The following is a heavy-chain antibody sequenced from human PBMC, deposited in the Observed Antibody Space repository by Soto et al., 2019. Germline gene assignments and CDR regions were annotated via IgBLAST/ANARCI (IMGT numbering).Heavy chain of an antibody. V-gene: IGHV1-69*06. J-gene: IGHJ6*02. Sequence: ASVKVSCKASGGTFSSYAISWVRQAPVQGLEWMGGLIPIFGTANYEKKFQGRVTITADKSTSTVYMELSSLRSEGTAVYYCARPRSGYNSRSSIGYYFYGMDVWGQGTTVTVS. CDR3: ARPRSGYNSRSSIGYYFYGMDV. CDR2: LIPIFGTA. CDR1: GGTFSSYA. D-gene: IGHD1-1*01.